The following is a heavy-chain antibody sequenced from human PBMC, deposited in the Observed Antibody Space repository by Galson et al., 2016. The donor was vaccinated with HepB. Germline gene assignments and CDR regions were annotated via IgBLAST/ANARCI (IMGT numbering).Heavy chain of an antibody. D-gene: IGHD1-14*01. CDR2: ISHTSNYL. Sequence: LRLSCAASGFTSNAFAMIWVRQAPGKGLQWVSSISHTSNYLKYADSVKGRFTTSRDHGRNSLFLQMDSLRPEDTALYYCAIARSTVTSENDAFDVWGQGTMVIVSS. V-gene: IGHV3-21*06. CDR1: GFTSNAFA. CDR3: AIARSTVTSENDAFDV. J-gene: IGHJ3*01.